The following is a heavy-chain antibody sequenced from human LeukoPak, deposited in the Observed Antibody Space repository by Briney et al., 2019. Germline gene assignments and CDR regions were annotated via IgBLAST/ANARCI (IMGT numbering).Heavy chain of an antibody. D-gene: IGHD2-21*02. V-gene: IGHV4-34*01. J-gene: IGHJ4*02. CDR2: INHSGTT. CDR1: GGSFSGYY. Sequence: SETLSLTCAVYGGSFSGYYWSWIRQPPGKGLEWIGEINHSGTTNYNPSLKSRVTISVDTSKHQFSLKLSSVTAADTAVYYCARGGRKYCAGDCYTVDYWGQGTLVTVSS. CDR3: ARGGRKYCAGDCYTVDY.